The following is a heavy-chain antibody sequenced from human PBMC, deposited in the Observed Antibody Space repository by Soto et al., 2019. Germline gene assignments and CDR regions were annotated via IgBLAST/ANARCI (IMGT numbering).Heavy chain of an antibody. V-gene: IGHV4-30-4*01. D-gene: IGHD3-9*01. CDR3: AREPVDILTGYSPGFDY. CDR2: IYYSGST. J-gene: IGHJ4*02. CDR1: GRSISSGDYY. Sequence: QVQLQESGTGLVKPSQTLSLTCTVSGRSISSGDYYWRCLRQAPGKGLEWIGYIYYSGSTYYNPSLKSRVTISVDTSKNQFSLKLSSVTAADTAVYYCAREPVDILTGYSPGFDYWGQGTLVTVSS.